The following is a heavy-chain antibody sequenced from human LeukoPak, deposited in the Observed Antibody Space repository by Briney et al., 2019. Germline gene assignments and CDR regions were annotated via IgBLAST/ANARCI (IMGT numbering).Heavy chain of an antibody. CDR3: ARGGNELTAHLLVY. CDR1: GGSISSSNYY. J-gene: IGHJ4*02. V-gene: IGHV4-39*07. D-gene: IGHD2-21*02. Sequence: SETLSLTCTVSGGSISSSNYYWGWIRQPPGTGLEWIGSISYSGSTYYNPSLKSRVTISVDTSKNQFSLKLTSVTAADTAVYYCARGGNELTAHLLVYWGQGTLVTVSS. CDR2: ISYSGST.